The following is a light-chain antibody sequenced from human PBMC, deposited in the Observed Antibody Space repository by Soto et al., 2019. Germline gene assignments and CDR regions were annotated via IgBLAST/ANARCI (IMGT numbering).Light chain of an antibody. J-gene: IGKJ1*01. V-gene: IGKV3-15*01. CDR3: QQYNVWPT. CDR1: QSVRGH. Sequence: EVVMTQSPATLSVSPGERAALCCRASQSVRGHLAWYQQKPGQAPRLLISGASNRATGIPARFSGSGSGTEFTLTISSLQSEDFAIYYCQQYNVWPTFGQGTKVEIK. CDR2: GAS.